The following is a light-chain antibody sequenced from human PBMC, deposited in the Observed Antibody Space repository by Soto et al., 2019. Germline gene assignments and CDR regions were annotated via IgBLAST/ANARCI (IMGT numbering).Light chain of an antibody. J-gene: IGLJ1*01. CDR1: NNDIGSDFNS. Sequence: QSVLTQPASVSGSPGQSITISCTGTNNDIGSDFNSVSWYQQHPGKAPKLMIYEVTNRPSGVSSRFSGSKSGNTASLTISGLQAEDEADYYCSSYTRSSTSSVFGTGTKV. V-gene: IGLV2-14*01. CDR3: SSYTRSSTSSV. CDR2: EVT.